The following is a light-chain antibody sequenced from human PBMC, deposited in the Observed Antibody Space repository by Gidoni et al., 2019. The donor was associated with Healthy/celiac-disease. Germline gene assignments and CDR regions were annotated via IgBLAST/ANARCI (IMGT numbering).Light chain of an antibody. J-gene: IGKJ4*01. CDR1: QSISSY. V-gene: IGKV1-39*01. CDR3: QQSYSTSRLT. Sequence: IQLTQSPSSLSASVGDRVTITCRASQSISSYLNWYQQKPGKAPKLLIYAASSLQSGVPSRFSGSGSGTDFTLTISSLQPEDVATYYCQQSYSTSRLTFGGGTKVEIK. CDR2: AAS.